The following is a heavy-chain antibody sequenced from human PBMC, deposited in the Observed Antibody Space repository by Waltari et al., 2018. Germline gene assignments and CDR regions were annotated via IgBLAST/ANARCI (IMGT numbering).Heavy chain of an antibody. CDR1: GFTFSSYT. V-gene: IGHV3-23*01. J-gene: IGHJ4*02. Sequence: EVQLLESGGGLVQPGGSLRLSCAASGFTFSSYTMNWVRQAPGKGLGWVSAIHNGGDPTSYADSVKGRFTISRDKSKSTLFLQMSSLRAEDTAMYFCAKDSAYGGDDYWGQGTLVTVSS. CDR2: IHNGGDPT. D-gene: IGHD4-17*01. CDR3: AKDSAYGGDDY.